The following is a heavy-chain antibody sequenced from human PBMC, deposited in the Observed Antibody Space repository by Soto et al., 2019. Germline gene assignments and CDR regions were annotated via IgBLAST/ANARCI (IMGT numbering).Heavy chain of an antibody. D-gene: IGHD1-1*01. CDR1: GGTFSGYA. Sequence: SVKVSCKASGGTFSGYAISWVRQAPGQGLEWMGGIIPTFGTANYAQKFQGRVTITADESTSTAYMELSSLRSEDTAVYYCASNQLESLPNYYYYGMDVWGQGTTVTVSS. J-gene: IGHJ6*02. V-gene: IGHV1-69*13. CDR3: ASNQLESLPNYYYYGMDV. CDR2: IIPTFGTA.